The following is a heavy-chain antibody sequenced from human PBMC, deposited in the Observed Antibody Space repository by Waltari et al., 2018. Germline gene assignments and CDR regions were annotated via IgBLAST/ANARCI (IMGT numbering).Heavy chain of an antibody. D-gene: IGHD1-7*01. CDR1: GFTFSSSW. J-gene: IGHJ4*02. CDR2: TTEDGTAK. V-gene: IGHV3-7*01. CDR3: ARHWNWAWDY. Sequence: EVQLVESGGGLVQPGGSLRLSCVASGFTFSSSWMSWVRQAPGKGLEWVANTTEDGTAKHYVDSVKGRFTISRDNAKNSLYLQMSDRRAEDTAVYYCARHWNWAWDYWGQGTLVTVSS.